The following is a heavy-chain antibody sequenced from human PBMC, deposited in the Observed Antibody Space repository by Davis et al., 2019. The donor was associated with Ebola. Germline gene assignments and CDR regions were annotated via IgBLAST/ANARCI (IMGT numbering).Heavy chain of an antibody. Sequence: PGGSLRLSCAASGFTFSSYAMSWVRQAPGKGLEWVSSISSRSSYIYYADSVKGRFTISRDNAKNSLYLQMNSLRAEDTAVYYCARDQNVDTAMAWVYWYFDLWGRGTLVTVSS. D-gene: IGHD5-18*01. CDR3: ARDQNVDTAMAWVYWYFDL. CDR1: GFTFSSYA. V-gene: IGHV3-21*01. CDR2: ISSRSSYI. J-gene: IGHJ2*01.